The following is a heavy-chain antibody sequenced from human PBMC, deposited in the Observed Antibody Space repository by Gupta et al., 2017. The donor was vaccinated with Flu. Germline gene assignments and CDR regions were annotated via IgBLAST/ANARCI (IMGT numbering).Heavy chain of an antibody. CDR1: GFPFTDSY. Sequence: QVQLVESGGGLVKAGGSLRLSCAASGFPFTDSYMSWVRQAPGKGLEWIAYISSSGRTIFYADSVKGRFAISRDNAENSVYLQMNYLRAEDTAIYYCARESYTALDHWGQGALVTVSS. CDR3: ARESYTALDH. CDR2: ISSSGRTI. D-gene: IGHD5-18*01. J-gene: IGHJ4*02. V-gene: IGHV3-11*01.